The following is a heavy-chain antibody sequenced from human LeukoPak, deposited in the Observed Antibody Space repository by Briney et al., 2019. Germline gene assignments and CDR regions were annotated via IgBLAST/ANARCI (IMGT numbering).Heavy chain of an antibody. CDR3: AKDPKKGYSYGYYFDY. CDR1: GFTFSSYA. Sequence: GGSLRLSCAASGFTFSSYAMSWVRQAPGKGLEWVSAISGSGGSTYYADSVKGRFTISRDNSKNTLYLQMDSLRAEDTAVYYCAKDPKKGYSYGYYFDYWGQGTLVTVSS. V-gene: IGHV3-23*01. D-gene: IGHD5-18*01. CDR2: ISGSGGST. J-gene: IGHJ4*02.